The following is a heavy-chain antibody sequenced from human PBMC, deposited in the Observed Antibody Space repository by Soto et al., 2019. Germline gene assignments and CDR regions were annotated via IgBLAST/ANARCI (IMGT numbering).Heavy chain of an antibody. CDR1: GYTFTSYG. D-gene: IGHD3-16*02. V-gene: IGHV1-18*04. Sequence: QVQLVQSGAEVKKPGASVKVSCKASGYTFTSYGISWVRQAPGQGLEWMGWISAYNGNINYAQKLQGRVTMTTDPSTSTAYMELRSLRSDDTAIYYCARDKHVWGSYRPFDYWGQGTLVTVSS. J-gene: IGHJ4*02. CDR2: ISAYNGNI. CDR3: ARDKHVWGSYRPFDY.